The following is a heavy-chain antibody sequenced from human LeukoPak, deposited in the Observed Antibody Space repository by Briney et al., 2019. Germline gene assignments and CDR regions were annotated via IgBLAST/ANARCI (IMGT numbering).Heavy chain of an antibody. Sequence: SVKVSCKVSGGSFSNSAISWVRQAPGQGPEWMGGIIPSFGTPDYAQKFQGRVTITADESTSTVYLDLSSLRSDDAAVYFCATTLIHGKYSSDDAFDIWGQGTVVSVSS. CDR3: ATTLIHGKYSSDDAFDI. J-gene: IGHJ3*02. V-gene: IGHV1-69*13. CDR2: IIPSFGTP. D-gene: IGHD1-26*01. CDR1: GGSFSNSA.